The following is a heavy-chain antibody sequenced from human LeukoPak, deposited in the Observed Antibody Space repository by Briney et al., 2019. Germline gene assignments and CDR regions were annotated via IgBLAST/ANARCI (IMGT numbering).Heavy chain of an antibody. Sequence: GGSLRLSCAVSGCTFNSYAMHWVRQAPGKGLEWVAVISSNGSNKYYADSVKGRFTLSRDNSKNTLYLQMNSLRVEDTAVYSCARDTSPMSHDYGDYGGAAKYYFDYWGQGTLVTVSS. CDR2: ISSNGSNK. D-gene: IGHD4-17*01. V-gene: IGHV3-30-3*01. J-gene: IGHJ4*02. CDR3: ARDTSPMSHDYGDYGGAAKYYFDY. CDR1: GCTFNSYA.